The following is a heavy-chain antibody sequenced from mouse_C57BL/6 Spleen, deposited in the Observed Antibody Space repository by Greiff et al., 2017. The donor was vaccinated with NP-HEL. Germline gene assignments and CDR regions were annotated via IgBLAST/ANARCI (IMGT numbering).Heavy chain of an antibody. V-gene: IGHV1-69*01. CDR1: GYTFTSSW. CDR2: IDPSDSYT. J-gene: IGHJ3*01. Sequence: QVQLKQPGAELVMPGASVKLSCKASGYTFTSSWMHWVKQRPGQGLEWIGEIDPSDSYTNYNQKFKGKSTLTVDKSSSTAYMQLSSLTSEDSAVYYCAREGAYWGQGTLVTVSA. CDR3: AREGAY.